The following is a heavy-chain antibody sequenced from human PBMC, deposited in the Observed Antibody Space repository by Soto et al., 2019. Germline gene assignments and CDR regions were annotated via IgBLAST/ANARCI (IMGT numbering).Heavy chain of an antibody. CDR2: INSDGSST. CDR3: ARDQRYYYDSSGSYGMDV. V-gene: IGHV3-74*01. J-gene: IGHJ6*02. D-gene: IGHD3-22*01. Sequence: LRLSCAASGFTFSSYWMHWVRQAPGKGLVWVSRINSDGSSTSYADSVKGRFTISRDNAKNTLYLQMNSLRAEDTAVYYCARDQRYYYDSSGSYGMDVWGQGTTVTVSS. CDR1: GFTFSSYW.